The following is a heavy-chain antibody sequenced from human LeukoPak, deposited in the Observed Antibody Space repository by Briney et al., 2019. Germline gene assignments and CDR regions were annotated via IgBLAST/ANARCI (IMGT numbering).Heavy chain of an antibody. CDR2: IYYSRST. CDR1: GGSISSSSYY. Sequence: SETLSLTCTVSGGSISSSSYYWGWIRQPPGKGLEWIGSIYYSRSTYYNPSLKSRVTISVDTSKNQFSLKLSSVTAADTAVYYCARVVFVGYCSSTSCYCWFDPWGQGTLVTVSS. V-gene: IGHV4-39*07. CDR3: ARVVFVGYCSSTSCYCWFDP. J-gene: IGHJ5*02. D-gene: IGHD2-2*01.